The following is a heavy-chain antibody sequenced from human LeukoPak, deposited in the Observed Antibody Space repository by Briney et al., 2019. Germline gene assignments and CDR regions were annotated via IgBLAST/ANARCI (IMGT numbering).Heavy chain of an antibody. Sequence: SETLSLTCTVSGGSISSSSYYWGWIRQPPGKGLEWIGSIYYSGSTYYNPSLKSRVTISVDTSKNQFSLKLSSVTAADTAVYYCARDRSQWLVPRGTFDYWGQGTLVTVSS. D-gene: IGHD6-19*01. CDR3: ARDRSQWLVPRGTFDY. CDR1: GGSISSSSYY. J-gene: IGHJ4*02. CDR2: IYYSGST. V-gene: IGHV4-39*07.